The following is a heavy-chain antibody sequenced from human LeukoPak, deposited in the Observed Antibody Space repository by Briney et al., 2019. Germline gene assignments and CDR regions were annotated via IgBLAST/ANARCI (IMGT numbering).Heavy chain of an antibody. CDR2: ISGGGST. Sequence: PGGSLRLSCAASGFTFSSYAMSWVRQAPGKGLEWVSAISGGGSTYYADSVKGRFTISRDNSKNTLYLQMNSLRAEDTAVYYCVKDLVNYYDSGGYYSPFDYWGQGTLVTVSS. J-gene: IGHJ4*02. V-gene: IGHV3-23*01. D-gene: IGHD3-22*01. CDR3: VKDLVNYYDSGGYYSPFDY. CDR1: GFTFSSYA.